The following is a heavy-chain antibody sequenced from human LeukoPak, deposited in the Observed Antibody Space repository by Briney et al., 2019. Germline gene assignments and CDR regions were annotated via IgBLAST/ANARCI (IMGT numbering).Heavy chain of an antibody. V-gene: IGHV4-59*12. D-gene: IGHD3-10*01. J-gene: IGHJ3*02. CDR1: GFTFSSYE. CDR2: IFYSGST. Sequence: MTGGSLRLSCAASGFTFSSYEMNWVRQPPGKGLEWIGNIFYSGSTYYSPSLKSRVTISLDTSRNQFSLKLNSVTAADTAVYYCAKSNGYGLVDIWGQGTMVTVSS. CDR3: AKSNGYGLVDI.